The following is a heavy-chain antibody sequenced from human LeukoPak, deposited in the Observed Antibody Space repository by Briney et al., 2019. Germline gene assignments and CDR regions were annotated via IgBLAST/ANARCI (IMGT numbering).Heavy chain of an antibody. V-gene: IGHV3-74*01. D-gene: IGHD3-10*01. CDR3: AREVNTAFVI. J-gene: IGHJ3*02. CDR2: IGSDGTTR. CDR1: GFTLSSYW. Sequence: GGSLRLCCAASGFTLSSYWMQWVRQAPGKGLVWVSRIGSDGTTRSYADSVKGRFTISRDNAKNTLYLQMNSLRVEDTAVYYCAREVNTAFVIRGQGTMVTVSS.